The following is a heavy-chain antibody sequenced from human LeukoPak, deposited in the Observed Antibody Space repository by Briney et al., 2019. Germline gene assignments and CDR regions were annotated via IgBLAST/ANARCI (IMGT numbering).Heavy chain of an antibody. CDR1: GGSISSSSYY. J-gene: IGHJ4*02. D-gene: IGHD2-15*01. CDR2: IYYSGST. Sequence: SETLSLTCTVSGGSISSSSYYWGWIRQPPGKGLEWIGSIYYSGSTYYNPSLKSRVTISVDTSKNQFSLKLSSVTAADTAVYYCARPQYCSGGSCYSGGTYFDYWGQGTLVTVSS. V-gene: IGHV4-39*01. CDR3: ARPQYCSGGSCYSGGTYFDY.